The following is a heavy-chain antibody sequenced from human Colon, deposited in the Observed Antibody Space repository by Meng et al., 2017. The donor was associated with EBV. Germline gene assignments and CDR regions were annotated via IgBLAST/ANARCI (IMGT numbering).Heavy chain of an antibody. CDR3: ARAYYGSGSYIKGFDP. CDR2: ISNSGSTI. Sequence: QVQLVESGGGLVKPGGSLSLACAASGFTFSDYYMSWIRQAPGKGLEWVSYISNSGSTIYYADSVKGRFTISRDNAKNSLYLQMNSLRAEDTAVYYCARAYYGSGSYIKGFDPWGQGTLVTVSS. J-gene: IGHJ5*02. D-gene: IGHD3-10*01. CDR1: GFTFSDYY. V-gene: IGHV3-11*01.